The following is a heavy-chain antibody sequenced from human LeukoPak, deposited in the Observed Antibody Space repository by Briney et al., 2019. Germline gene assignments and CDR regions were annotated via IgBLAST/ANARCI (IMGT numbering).Heavy chain of an antibody. CDR2: IYYSGST. V-gene: IGHV4-61*01. Sequence: SETLSLTCTVSAGSVNDNNYYWSWIRQPPGKALGWLGYIYYSGSTTYNPSLKSRVTISVDTSKNQFSLKLFSVTAADTAVFYCARMYSTYWYYFDYWGQGIQVTVSS. D-gene: IGHD1-26*01. CDR1: AGSVNDNNYY. J-gene: IGHJ4*02. CDR3: ARMYSTYWYYFDY.